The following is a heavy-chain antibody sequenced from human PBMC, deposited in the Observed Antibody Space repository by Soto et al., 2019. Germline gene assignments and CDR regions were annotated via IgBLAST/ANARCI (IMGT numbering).Heavy chain of an antibody. V-gene: IGHV2-5*02. CDR2: IYWDDDK. CDR1: GFSLTTSGVG. J-gene: IGHJ4*02. CDR3: AHRGYMYGNWDHGYFDY. D-gene: IGHD7-27*01. Sequence: QITLKESGPPRVKPTQTLALTCTFSGFSLTTSGVGVGWIRKTPGKALEWLAVIYWDDDKRYNPSLKNRLTSTKDTSKNQEGLIMADMDPVDTGTYFCAHRGYMYGNWDHGYFDYWGQGTLVTVSS.